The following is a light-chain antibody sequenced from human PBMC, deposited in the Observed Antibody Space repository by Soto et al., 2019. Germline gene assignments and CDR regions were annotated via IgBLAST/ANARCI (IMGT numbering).Light chain of an antibody. CDR2: GVS. CDR1: QSVSSNY. CDR3: QQYGSSTTT. V-gene: IGKV3-20*01. J-gene: IGKJ4*01. Sequence: EIVLTQSPGTLSLSPGERATLSCRASQSVSSNYLAWYHQRPGQAPRLLIYGVSSRATGIPDRFSGSGSGTDFTLTISRLEPEDFAVYFCQQYGSSTTTFGGGTKVEIK.